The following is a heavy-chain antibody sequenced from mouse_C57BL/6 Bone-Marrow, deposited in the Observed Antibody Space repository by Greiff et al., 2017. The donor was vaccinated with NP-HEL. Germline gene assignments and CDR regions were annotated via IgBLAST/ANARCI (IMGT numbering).Heavy chain of an antibody. CDR2: ISPGSGST. J-gene: IGHJ4*01. CDR3: ARRKLLYAMDY. D-gene: IGHD2-1*01. Sequence: VQLQQSGAELVKPGASVKMSCKASGYTFTSYWITWVKQRPGQGLEWIGDISPGSGSTNYNEKFKSKATLTVDTSSSTAYMQLSSLTSENSAVYYCARRKLLYAMDYWGQGTSVTVSS. V-gene: IGHV1-55*01. CDR1: GYTFTSYW.